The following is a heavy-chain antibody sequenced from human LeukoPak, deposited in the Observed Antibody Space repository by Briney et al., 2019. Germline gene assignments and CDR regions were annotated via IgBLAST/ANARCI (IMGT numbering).Heavy chain of an antibody. CDR3: ARDNEYCTGGTCRLDY. D-gene: IGHD2-15*01. V-gene: IGHV3-23*01. J-gene: IGHJ4*02. CDR1: GFTFSSYA. Sequence: GGSLRLSCAASGFTFSSYAMSWVRQAPGKGLEWVSLISGSGGSTYYADSVKGRFTISRDNSKNTLYLQMNSLRAEDTAVYYCARDNEYCTGGTCRLDYWGQGALVTVSS. CDR2: ISGSGGST.